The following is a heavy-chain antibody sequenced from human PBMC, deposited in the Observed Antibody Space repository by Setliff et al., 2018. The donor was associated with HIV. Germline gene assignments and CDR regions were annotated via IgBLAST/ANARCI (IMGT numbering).Heavy chain of an antibody. CDR3: AREDYYDSSGDAFDI. Sequence: SETLSLTCAVSGDSISSGSYYWSWIRQPAGKGLEWIGRIYTSGSTNYNPSLESRVTISLDASKNQFSLKLSSVTAADTAVYYCAREDYYDSSGDAFDIWGQGTMVTVSS. D-gene: IGHD3-22*01. V-gene: IGHV4-61*02. CDR1: GDSISSGSYY. J-gene: IGHJ3*02. CDR2: IYTSGST.